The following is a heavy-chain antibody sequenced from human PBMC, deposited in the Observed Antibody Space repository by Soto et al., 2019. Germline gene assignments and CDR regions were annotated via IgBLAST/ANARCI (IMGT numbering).Heavy chain of an antibody. D-gene: IGHD6-13*01. CDR1: GYTFTSYA. V-gene: IGHV1-3*05. J-gene: IGHJ4*02. CDR3: ARGGAAGNPDY. Sequence: QVQLVQSGAEEKKPGASVKVSCKASGYTFTSYAMHWVRQAPGQRLEWMGWINAGNGNTKYSQKFQGRVTITRDTSASTAYMELSSLRSEDSAVYYCARGGAAGNPDYWGQGTLVTVSS. CDR2: INAGNGNT.